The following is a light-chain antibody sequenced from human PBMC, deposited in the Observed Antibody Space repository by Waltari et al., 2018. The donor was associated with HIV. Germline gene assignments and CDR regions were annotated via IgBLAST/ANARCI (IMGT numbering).Light chain of an antibody. J-gene: IGLJ3*02. Sequence: QSVLTQPPSVSAAPGQKVTISCSGSSSNIGKTFVSWYKQLPGTAPKLLIYDNNKRPSGIPDRFSGSKSGTSATLGITGPQTGDEADYYCGTWDSSLSGVVFGGGTKLTVL. CDR1: SSNIGKTF. CDR3: GTWDSSLSGVV. CDR2: DNN. V-gene: IGLV1-51*01.